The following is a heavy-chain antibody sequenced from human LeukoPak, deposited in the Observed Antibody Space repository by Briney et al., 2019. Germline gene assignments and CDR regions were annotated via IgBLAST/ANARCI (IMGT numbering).Heavy chain of an antibody. V-gene: IGHV3-7*01. CDR1: GFTFSSYG. J-gene: IGHJ6*03. Sequence: GGSLRLSCAASGFTFSSYGTHWVRQAPGKGLEWVANIKEDGSEKYYVDSVKGRFTISRDNAKNSLYLQMNSLRAEDTAVYYCARAIGDYYYYFYMDVWGKGTTVTISS. CDR2: IKEDGSEK. CDR3: ARAIGDYYYYFYMDV. D-gene: IGHD4-17*01.